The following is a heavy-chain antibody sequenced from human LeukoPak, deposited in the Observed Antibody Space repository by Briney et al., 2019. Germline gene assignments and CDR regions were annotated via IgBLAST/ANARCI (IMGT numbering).Heavy chain of an antibody. J-gene: IGHJ4*02. CDR3: TSRVGGY. D-gene: IGHD2-15*01. V-gene: IGHV3-15*04. CDR1: GFTFSSYA. CDR2: IESKADGGTT. Sequence: GGSLRLSCAASGFTFSSYAMSWVRQAPGKGLEWVGRIESKADGGTTDYTAPVKGRFTISRDDSQNTLYLQMNSLKTEDTAVYYCTSRVGGYWGQGTLVTVSS.